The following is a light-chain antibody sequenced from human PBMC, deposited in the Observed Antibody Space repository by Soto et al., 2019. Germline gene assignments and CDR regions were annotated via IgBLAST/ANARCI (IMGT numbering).Light chain of an antibody. Sequence: QSVLTQPASVSGSPGQSITISRTGTSSDVGGYNYVSWYQHHPGKAPKLMLYEVSNRPSGVSNRFSGSKSGNTASLTISGLQAEDEADYYCTSYTTSSTLVVFGSGTKVTVL. J-gene: IGLJ1*01. CDR1: SSDVGGYNY. V-gene: IGLV2-14*01. CDR2: EVS. CDR3: TSYTTSSTLVV.